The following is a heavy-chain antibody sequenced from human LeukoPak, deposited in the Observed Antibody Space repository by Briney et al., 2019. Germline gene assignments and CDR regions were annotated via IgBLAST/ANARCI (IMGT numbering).Heavy chain of an antibody. Sequence: SQTLSLTCTVSGGSISSGGYYWSWIRQHPGKGLEWIGYIHYSGSTYYNPSLKSRVTISVDTSKNQFSLKLSSVTAADTAVYYCARGVYYYGSGSYSTIFDYWGQGTLVTVSS. D-gene: IGHD3-10*01. CDR2: IHYSGST. V-gene: IGHV4-31*03. CDR1: GGSISSGGYY. J-gene: IGHJ4*02. CDR3: ARGVYYYGSGSYSTIFDY.